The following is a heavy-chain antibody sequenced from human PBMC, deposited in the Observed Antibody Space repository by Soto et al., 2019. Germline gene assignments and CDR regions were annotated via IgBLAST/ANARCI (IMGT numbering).Heavy chain of an antibody. J-gene: IGHJ6*03. CDR3: ATGYSVVVRYMDV. CDR2: FDPEDGET. D-gene: IGHD2-2*01. Sequence: ASVKVSCKVSGYTLTELSMHWVRQAPGKGLEWMGGFDPEDGETIYAQKFQGRVTMTEDTSTDTAYMELSSLRSEDMAVYYCATGYSVVVRYMDVWGKGTTVTVSS. CDR1: GYTLTELS. V-gene: IGHV1-24*01.